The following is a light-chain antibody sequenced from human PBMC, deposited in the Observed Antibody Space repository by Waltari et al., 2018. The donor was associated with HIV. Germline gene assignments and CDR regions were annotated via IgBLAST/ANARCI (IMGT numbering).Light chain of an antibody. J-gene: IGKJ2*01. CDR2: GAS. CDR3: QQDYNLPYT. V-gene: IGKV3D-7*01. Sequence: PGERATLSCRASQSVSSSYLSWYQQKPGRAPRLLIYGASTRATGIPARFSGSGSGTDFTLTISSLQPEDFAVYYCQQDYNLPYTFGQGTKLEIK. CDR1: QSVSSSY.